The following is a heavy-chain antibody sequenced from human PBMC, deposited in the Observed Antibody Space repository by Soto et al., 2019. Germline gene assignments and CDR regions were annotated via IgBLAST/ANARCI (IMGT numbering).Heavy chain of an antibody. V-gene: IGHV1-69*06. CDR1: GGTFSSYA. J-gene: IGHJ4*02. CDR2: IIPIFGTA. D-gene: IGHD6-13*01. Sequence: SVKVSCKASGGTFSSYAISWVRQAPGQGLEWMGGIIPIFGTANYAQKFQGRVTITADKSTSTAYMELSSLRSEDTAVYYCARDSPHSSSWTYYFDYWGQGTLVTVSS. CDR3: ARDSPHSSSWTYYFDY.